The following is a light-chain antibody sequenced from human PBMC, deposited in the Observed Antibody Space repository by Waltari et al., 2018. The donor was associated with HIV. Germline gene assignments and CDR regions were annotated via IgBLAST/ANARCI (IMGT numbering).Light chain of an antibody. Sequence: YELTQSPSVSVSPGQTATITCSGDKLGDKNVCWYQQRPGQSPVLVIYLDTKRPSGIPERFSGSNSGNTATLTISETQAMDEADYYCQTWDSITFVFGGGTKLTVL. CDR1: KLGDKN. CDR2: LDT. V-gene: IGLV3-1*01. CDR3: QTWDSITFV. J-gene: IGLJ3*02.